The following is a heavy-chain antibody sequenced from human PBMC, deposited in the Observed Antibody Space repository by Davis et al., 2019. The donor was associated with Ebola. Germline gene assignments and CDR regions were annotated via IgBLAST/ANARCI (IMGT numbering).Heavy chain of an antibody. D-gene: IGHD4-23*01. CDR1: GFTVSDSY. J-gene: IGHJ4*02. V-gene: IGHV3-66*01. Sequence: GGSLRLSCAVSGFTVSDSYVSWVRQAPGKGLEWVSVIYAGGNTFYADSVKGRFTFSRDISKNTLYLQMNSLRAEDTAVYFCARGRAVAPDWGPGTLVTVSS. CDR3: ARGRAVAPD. CDR2: IYAGGNT.